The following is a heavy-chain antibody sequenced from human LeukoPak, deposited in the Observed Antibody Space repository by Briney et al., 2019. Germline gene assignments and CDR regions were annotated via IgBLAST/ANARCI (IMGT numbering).Heavy chain of an antibody. CDR3: ARCSYGSTFDY. V-gene: IGHV4-39*07. CDR1: GGSISSSSYY. J-gene: IGHJ4*02. D-gene: IGHD5-18*01. CDR2: IYYSGST. Sequence: SETLSLTCTVSGGSISSSSYYWGWIRQPPGKGLEWIGSIYYSGSTYYNPSLKSRVTISVDTSKNQFSLKLSSVTAADTAVYYCARCSYGSTFDYWGQGTLVTVSS.